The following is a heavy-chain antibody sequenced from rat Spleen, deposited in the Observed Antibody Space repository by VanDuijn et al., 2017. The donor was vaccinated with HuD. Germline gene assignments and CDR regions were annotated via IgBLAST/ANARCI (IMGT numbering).Heavy chain of an antibody. D-gene: IGHD1-1*01. CDR1: GFTFSDYY. V-gene: IGHV5-25*01. CDR3: ARHGTINTMVRYYFDY. J-gene: IGHJ2*01. CDR2: IIPGGDKS. Sequence: EVQLVESDGGLVQPGRSLKLSCAASGFTFSDYYMAWVRQAPTKGLEWVATIIPGGDKSYYRDSVKGRFTISRDDAKSTLYLQMDSLRSEDTATYYCARHGTINTMVRYYFDYWGQGDMVTVSS.